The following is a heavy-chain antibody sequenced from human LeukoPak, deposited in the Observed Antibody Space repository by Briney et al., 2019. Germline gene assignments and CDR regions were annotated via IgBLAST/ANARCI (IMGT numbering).Heavy chain of an antibody. CDR2: INPSGGGT. CDR1: GYTFTSYY. Sequence: ASVTVSCKASGYTFTSYYMHWVRQAPGQGPEWMGIINPSGGGTTYAQKFQGRVTMTRDTSTSTVYMELSSLISEDTAVYYCARDRVFSSWRVFDIWGQGTMVTVSS. D-gene: IGHD2-15*01. J-gene: IGHJ3*02. V-gene: IGHV1-46*01. CDR3: ARDRVFSSWRVFDI.